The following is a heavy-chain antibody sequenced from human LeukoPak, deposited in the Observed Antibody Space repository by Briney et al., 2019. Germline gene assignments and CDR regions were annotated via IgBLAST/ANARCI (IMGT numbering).Heavy chain of an antibody. D-gene: IGHD5-12*01. CDR1: GGSISSYY. V-gene: IGHV4-59*01. Sequence: SETLSLTCTVSGGSISSYYWSWIRQPPGKGLEWIGYIYYSGSTNYNPSLKSRVTISVDTSKNQFSMKLSSVTAADTAVYYCARDSGYDKPTYYYYYMDVWGKGTTVTVSS. CDR3: ARDSGYDKPTYYYYYMDV. J-gene: IGHJ6*03. CDR2: IYYSGST.